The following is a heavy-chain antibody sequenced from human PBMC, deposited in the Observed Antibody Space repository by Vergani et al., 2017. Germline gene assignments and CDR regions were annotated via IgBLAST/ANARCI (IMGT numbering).Heavy chain of an antibody. CDR2: ISSNGGST. D-gene: IGHD2-2*01. CDR1: GFTFSSYA. V-gene: IGHV3-64*04. Sequence: VQLVESGGGLVQPGGSLRLSCSASGFTFSSYAMHWVRQAPGKGLEYVSAISSNGGSTYYADSVKVRFTISRDDSKNTLYLQMNSLRAEDTAVYYCAKRSRVVPAEGFDPWGQGTLVTVSS. J-gene: IGHJ5*02. CDR3: AKRSRVVPAEGFDP.